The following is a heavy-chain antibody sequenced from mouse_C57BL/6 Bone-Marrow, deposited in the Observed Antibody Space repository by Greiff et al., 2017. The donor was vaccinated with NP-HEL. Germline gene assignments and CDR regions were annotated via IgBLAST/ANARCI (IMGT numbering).Heavy chain of an antibody. CDR2: IYPGDGDT. V-gene: IGHV1-82*01. D-gene: IGHD4-1*01. Sequence: VKLQESGPELVKPGASVKISCKASGYAFSSSWMNWVKQRPGKGLEWIGRIYPGDGDTNYNGKFKGKATLTAEKSSSTAYMQLSSLTSEDSAFYFCARSKGGKLGLSWFAYWGHLTLVTVSA. CDR3: ARSKGGKLGLSWFAY. CDR1: GYAFSSSW. J-gene: IGHJ3*01.